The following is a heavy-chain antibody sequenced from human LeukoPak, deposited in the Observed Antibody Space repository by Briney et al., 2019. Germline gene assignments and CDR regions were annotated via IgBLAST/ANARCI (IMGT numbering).Heavy chain of an antibody. CDR3: ASHNSGSYYSAFDI. J-gene: IGHJ3*02. CDR1: GFTFSSYG. CDR2: ISGSGGST. Sequence: GGSLRLSCAASGFTFSSYGMSWVRQAPGKGLEWVSAISGSGGSTYYADSVKGRFTISRDNSKNTLYLQMNSLRAEDTALYYCASHNSGSYYSAFDIWGQGTMVTVSS. V-gene: IGHV3-23*01. D-gene: IGHD1-26*01.